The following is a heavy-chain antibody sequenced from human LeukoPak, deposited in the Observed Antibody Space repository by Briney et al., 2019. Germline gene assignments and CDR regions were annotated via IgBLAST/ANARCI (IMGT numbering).Heavy chain of an antibody. J-gene: IGHJ5*02. CDR2: ISASGGDT. Sequence: GGSLRLSCAASGFSFSTYSFSWVRQAPGKGLEWVSGISASGGDTFYADSVKGRFTISRDDSKNTLSLQMNSLRVEDTAIYYCAKDVRRCNGACTWGQGTLVTVSS. CDR3: AKDVRRCNGACT. D-gene: IGHD2-8*01. CDR1: GFSFSTYS. V-gene: IGHV3-23*01.